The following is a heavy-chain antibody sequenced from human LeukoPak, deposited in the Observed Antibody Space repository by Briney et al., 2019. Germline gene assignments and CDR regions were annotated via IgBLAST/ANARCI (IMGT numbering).Heavy chain of an antibody. Sequence: PSETLSLTCAVYGGSFSGYYWSWVRQPPGKGLEWIGEINHSGSTNYNPSLKSRVTISVDTSKNQFSLKLSSVTAADTAVYYCARGQYYGSGSYYSSYYYYYYMDGWGKGTTVTVSS. D-gene: IGHD3-10*01. V-gene: IGHV4-34*01. CDR2: INHSGST. CDR3: ARGQYYGSGSYYSSYYYYYYMDG. CDR1: GGSFSGYY. J-gene: IGHJ6*03.